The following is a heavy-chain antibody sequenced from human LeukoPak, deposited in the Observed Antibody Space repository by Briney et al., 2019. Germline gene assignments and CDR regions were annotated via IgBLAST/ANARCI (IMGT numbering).Heavy chain of an antibody. D-gene: IGHD4/OR15-4a*01. CDR2: IHYSGTT. CDR1: GGSISGYY. Sequence: SETLSLTCTVSGGSISGYYWSWIRQPPGRGLEWIGYIHYSGTTVSSPSLRSRVAMSLDTSKNQLSLKLTSVTTAGTAVYYCARMGAIAGASANPDYWGQGTLVSVS. V-gene: IGHV4-59*01. CDR3: ARMGAIAGASANPDY. J-gene: IGHJ4*02.